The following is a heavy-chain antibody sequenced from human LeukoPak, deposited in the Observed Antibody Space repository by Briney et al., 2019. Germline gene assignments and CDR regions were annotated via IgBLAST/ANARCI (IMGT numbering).Heavy chain of an antibody. CDR1: SGSITSYY. CDR3: AGAPNRHFFDY. J-gene: IGHJ4*01. V-gene: IGHV4-59*01. CDR2: IYYTGTT. Sequence: SETLSLTRTVPSGSITSYYWSWIRQPPGKGLEYIGHIYYTGTTDYNPSLKGRVTMSVDTSKNQFSLRLISVTASGAAVYFCAGAPNRHFFDYWGHGTLVAVSS.